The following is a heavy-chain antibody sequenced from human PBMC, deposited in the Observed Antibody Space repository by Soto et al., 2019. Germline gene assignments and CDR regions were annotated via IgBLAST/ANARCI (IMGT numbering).Heavy chain of an antibody. CDR1: GFLFRNAW. D-gene: IGHD3-3*01. Sequence: GGSLSPSCPSSGFLFRNAWMLWVRQAPAQGQEWVGRIKGKTHGGTTDYAAPVKGRFTSSRDDSKNTLYLQMNSLKTDDTAVYYCTTGPFWSGDYIDSYWGQGTLVTVSS. CDR3: TTGPFWSGDYIDSY. V-gene: IGHV3-15*07. CDR2: IKGKTHGGTT. J-gene: IGHJ4*02.